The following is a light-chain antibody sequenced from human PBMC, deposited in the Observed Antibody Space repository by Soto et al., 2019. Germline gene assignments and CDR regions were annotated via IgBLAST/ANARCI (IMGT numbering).Light chain of an antibody. CDR1: QSVSSY. CDR3: QQYGSSPRT. CDR2: DAS. J-gene: IGKJ1*01. Sequence: ELALTPSPATVSFSKGTRATLCCRASQSVSSYLAWYQQKPGQAPRLLIYDASNRATGIPDRFSGSGSGTDFTLTISRLEPEDFAVYYCQQYGSSPRTFGQGTKVDI. V-gene: IGKV3-20*01.